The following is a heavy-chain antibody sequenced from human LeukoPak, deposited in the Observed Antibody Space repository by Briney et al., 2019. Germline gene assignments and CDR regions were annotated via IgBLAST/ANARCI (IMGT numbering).Heavy chain of an antibody. CDR3: ARQLGYCSSTSCYADKVDY. CDR2: IYYRGST. V-gene: IGHV4-39*01. CDR1: GGSISSSSYY. J-gene: IGHJ4*02. D-gene: IGHD2-2*01. Sequence: SETLSLTCTVSGGSISSSSYYWAGIRQPPGRGLEWIGRIYYRGSTYYNPSLKSRVTISVDTSKNQFSLKLSSVTAADTAVYYCARQLGYCSSTSCYADKVDYWSQGTLVTVSS.